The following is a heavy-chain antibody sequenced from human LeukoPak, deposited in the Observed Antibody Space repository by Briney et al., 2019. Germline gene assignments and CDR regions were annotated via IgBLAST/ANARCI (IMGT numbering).Heavy chain of an antibody. J-gene: IGHJ4*02. V-gene: IGHV4-39*01. Sequence: SETLSLTCTVSGVSISSSSYYWGWIRQPPGKGLEWIGSIYYSGSTYYNPSLKSRVTISVDTSKNQFSLKLSSVTAADTAVYYCASCITIFGVVIPPFDYWGQGTLVTVSS. CDR3: ASCITIFGVVIPPFDY. D-gene: IGHD3-3*01. CDR1: GVSISSSSYY. CDR2: IYYSGST.